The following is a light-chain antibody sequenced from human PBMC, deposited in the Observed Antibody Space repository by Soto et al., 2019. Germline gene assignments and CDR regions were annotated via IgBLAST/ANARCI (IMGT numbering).Light chain of an antibody. CDR1: QGISSF. Sequence: IQLTQNPSSLSASVGDSVTITCRASQGISSFLAWYQQKPGKAPKLLIYAASTLQSGVPSRFSGSGSGTDFTLTISSLQPEDFATYFCQQLNSYPITFGQGRLLEI. V-gene: IGKV1-9*01. CDR2: AAS. J-gene: IGKJ5*01. CDR3: QQLNSYPIT.